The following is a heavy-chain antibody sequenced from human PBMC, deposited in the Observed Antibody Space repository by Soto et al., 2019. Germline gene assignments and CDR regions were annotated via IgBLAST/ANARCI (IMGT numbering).Heavy chain of an antibody. CDR3: ARGSKDSYPGSRIFDF. V-gene: IGHV3-21*04. J-gene: IGHJ4*02. D-gene: IGHD2-15*01. CDR1: GFTFSSYS. Sequence: GGSLRLSCAASGFTFSSYSMNWVRQAPGKGLEWVSSISSSSSYIYYADSVRGRFTIPRDNSKNTLYLQMSSLRAEDSAVYYCARGSKDSYPGSRIFDFWGRGTLVTVSS. CDR2: ISSSSSYI.